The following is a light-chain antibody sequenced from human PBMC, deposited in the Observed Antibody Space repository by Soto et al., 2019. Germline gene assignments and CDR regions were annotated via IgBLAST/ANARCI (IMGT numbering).Light chain of an antibody. CDR1: QSVSID. CDR3: QQYDSSWT. Sequence: EIVMTQSPASLSVSPGESSTLSCRASQSVSIDLAWYQQTPGQAPRLLIYGASTRATGIPVRFSGSASGTEFTLTISSLQSEEFAVDYCQQYDSSWTVGQGTKVELK. V-gene: IGKV3-15*01. CDR2: GAS. J-gene: IGKJ1*01.